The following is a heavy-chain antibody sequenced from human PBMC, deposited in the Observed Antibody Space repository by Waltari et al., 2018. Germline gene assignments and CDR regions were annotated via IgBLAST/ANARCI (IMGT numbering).Heavy chain of an antibody. CDR2: FYKSGTT. CDR1: RSSIRSNNYY. Sequence: QLQLQESGPGLVKPSETLSLTCTVSRSSIRSNNYYWGWVRQPPGKGLEWIVSFYKSGTTYYNPSLKSRVTISVDTSNNQFSLKLNSVTAADTAVYYCVRGYPDIVATISDYWGQGTLVIVSS. D-gene: IGHD5-12*01. V-gene: IGHV4-39*07. CDR3: VRGYPDIVATISDY. J-gene: IGHJ4*02.